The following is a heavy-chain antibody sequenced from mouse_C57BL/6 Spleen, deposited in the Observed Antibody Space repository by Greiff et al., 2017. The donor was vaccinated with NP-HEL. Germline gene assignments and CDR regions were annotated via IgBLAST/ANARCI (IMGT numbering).Heavy chain of an antibody. CDR1: GFTFSDYG. CDR2: ISSGSSTI. D-gene: IGHD2-12*01. J-gene: IGHJ4*01. V-gene: IGHV5-17*01. Sequence: VQLKQSGGGLVKPGGSLKLSCAASGFTFSDYGMHWVRQAPEKGLEWVAYISSGSSTIYYADTVKGRFTISRDTAKNTLFLQMTSLRSEDTAVYYCASYDVGAMDYWGQGTSVTVSS. CDR3: ASYDVGAMDY.